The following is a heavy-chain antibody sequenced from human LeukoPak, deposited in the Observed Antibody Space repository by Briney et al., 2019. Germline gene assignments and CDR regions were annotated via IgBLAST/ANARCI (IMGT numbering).Heavy chain of an antibody. J-gene: IGHJ3*02. Sequence: PSETLSLTCAVYGGSFSGYYWSWFRQPPGKGLEWIGEINHSGSTNYNPSLKSRVTISVDTSKNQFSLKLSSVTAADTAVYYCAREGISGAFDIWGQGTMVTVSS. CDR2: INHSGST. CDR1: GGSFSGYY. CDR3: AREGISGAFDI. V-gene: IGHV4-34*01. D-gene: IGHD3-3*02.